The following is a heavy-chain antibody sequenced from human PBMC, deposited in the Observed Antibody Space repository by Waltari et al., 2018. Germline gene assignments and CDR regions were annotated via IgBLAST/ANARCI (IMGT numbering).Heavy chain of an antibody. CDR3: ARPIDRKYYYGSGSYRVDAFDI. V-gene: IGHV4-39*01. CDR2: IYYSGST. CDR1: GGSISSSSYY. Sequence: QLQLQESGPGLVKPSETLSLTCTVSGGSISSSSYYWGWIRQPPGKGLEWIGSIYYSGSTYYNPSLKSRVTISVDTSKNQFSLKLSSVTAADTAVYYCARPIDRKYYYGSGSYRVDAFDIWGQGTMVTVSS. D-gene: IGHD3-10*01. J-gene: IGHJ3*02.